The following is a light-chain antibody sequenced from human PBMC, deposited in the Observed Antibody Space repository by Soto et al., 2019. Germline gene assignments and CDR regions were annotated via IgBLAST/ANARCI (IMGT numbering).Light chain of an antibody. CDR2: DAS. CDR1: QSVSSY. Sequence: EIVLTQSPATLSLSPGERATLSCRASQSVSSYLAWYQQKPGQAPRLLIYDASNRATGIPARFSGSGSGTDFTITISSLEPEDFAVYYCQQRSNWPTFGQGTKV. CDR3: QQRSNWPT. V-gene: IGKV3-11*01. J-gene: IGKJ1*01.